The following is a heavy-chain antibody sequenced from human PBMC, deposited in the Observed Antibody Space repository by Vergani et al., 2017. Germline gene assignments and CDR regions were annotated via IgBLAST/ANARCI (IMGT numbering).Heavy chain of an antibody. V-gene: IGHV5-51*03. CDR1: GYSFSRNW. CDR2: IYPGNSET. CDR3: ARVYCRGMSCAGTDYFYHIDV. D-gene: IGHD3/OR15-3a*01. Sequence: VQLVQSGAAVKKPGESLEISCKGSGYSFSRNWIAWVRERPGQGLEWMGMIYPGNSETRNNPSFRGQVTMSVDKSISTAYLQWSSLKASDSAMYYCARVYCRGMSCAGTDYFYHIDVWGKGTTVTVS. J-gene: IGHJ6*03.